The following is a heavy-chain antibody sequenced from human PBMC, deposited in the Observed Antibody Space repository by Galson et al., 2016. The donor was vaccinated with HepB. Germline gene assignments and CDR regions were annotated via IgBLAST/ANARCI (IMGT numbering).Heavy chain of an antibody. Sequence: SLRLSCAASGFTVSSNYMTWVRQDPGKGLEWVSVIYSGGSTFYADSVKGRFTIYRHNSQITLYLQMDSLRVEDTAVYHCICELGVVIRRHYWGQGTLVTVSS. J-gene: IGHJ4*02. CDR1: GFTVSSNY. CDR2: IYSGGST. CDR3: ICELGVVIRRHY. D-gene: IGHD3-3*01. V-gene: IGHV3-53*04.